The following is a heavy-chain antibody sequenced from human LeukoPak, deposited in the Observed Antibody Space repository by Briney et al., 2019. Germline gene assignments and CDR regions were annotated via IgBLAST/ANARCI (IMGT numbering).Heavy chain of an antibody. Sequence: PGGSLRLSCAASGFTFSSYGMHWVRQAPGKGLEWVAVIWYDGSNKYYADSVKGRFTISRDNSKNTLYLHMNSLRAEDTALYYCAKGLIAAHAFDIWGQGTMVTVSS. CDR2: IWYDGSNK. J-gene: IGHJ3*02. V-gene: IGHV3-30*02. CDR1: GFTFSSYG. CDR3: AKGLIAAHAFDI. D-gene: IGHD6-13*01.